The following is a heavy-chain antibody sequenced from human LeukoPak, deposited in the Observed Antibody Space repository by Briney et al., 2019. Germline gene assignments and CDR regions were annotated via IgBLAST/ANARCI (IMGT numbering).Heavy chain of an antibody. CDR2: IYPSGSS. V-gene: IGHV4-4*09. D-gene: IGHD3-16*01. J-gene: IGHJ3*02. Sequence: SETLSLTCTVSGSSISSYYWNWIRQPPGKGLEWIGSIYPSGSSNFNPSLKRRVTMSASTSQNQFSLKLSSVTAADTAVYYCARRGKKLDSFDIWGQGTMVTVSS. CDR1: GSSISSYY. CDR3: ARRGKKLDSFDI.